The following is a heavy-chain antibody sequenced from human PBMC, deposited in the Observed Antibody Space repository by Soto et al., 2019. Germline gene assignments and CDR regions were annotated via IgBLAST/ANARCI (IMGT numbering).Heavy chain of an antibody. CDR2: ISAYNGNT. CDR3: ASVRLVGQWLVLFDY. J-gene: IGHJ4*02. D-gene: IGHD6-19*01. V-gene: IGHV1-18*01. Sequence: QVQLVQSGAEVKKPGASVKVSCKASGYTFTSYGISWVRQAPGQGLEWMGWISAYNGNTNYAQKLQGRVTMTTDTSTSTAYMELRSLRSDDTAVYYCASVRLVGQWLVLFDYWGQGTLVTVSS. CDR1: GYTFTSYG.